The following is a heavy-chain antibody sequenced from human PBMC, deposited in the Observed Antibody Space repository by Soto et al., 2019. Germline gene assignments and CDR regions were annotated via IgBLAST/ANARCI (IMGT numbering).Heavy chain of an antibody. CDR3: AALRPFSYCGGDCFDY. CDR2: IVVGSGNT. D-gene: IGHD2-21*01. J-gene: IGHJ4*02. CDR1: GFTFTSSA. Sequence: SVKVSCKASGFTFTSSAVQWVRQARGQRLEWIGWIVVGSGNTNYAQKFQERVTITRDMSTSTAYMELSSLRSEDTAVYYCAALRPFSYCGGDCFDYWGQGTLVTVSS. V-gene: IGHV1-58*01.